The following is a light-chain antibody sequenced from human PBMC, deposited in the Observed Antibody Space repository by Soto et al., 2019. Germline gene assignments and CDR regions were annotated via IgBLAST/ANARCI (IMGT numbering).Light chain of an antibody. V-gene: IGLV1-51*01. Sequence: QSVLTQPPSVSAAPGQKVTISCSGSSSNIGNNYVSWYQQLPGTAPKLLIYDNNKRPSGIPDRFSGSKSGTSATLGITGLQTGDESDYYCGTWDSCLSANYVFGTGTKVTVL. CDR1: SSNIGNNY. CDR3: GTWDSCLSANYV. J-gene: IGLJ1*01. CDR2: DNN.